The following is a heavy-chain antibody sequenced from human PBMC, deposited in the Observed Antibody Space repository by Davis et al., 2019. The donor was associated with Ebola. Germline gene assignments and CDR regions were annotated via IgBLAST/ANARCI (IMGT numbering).Heavy chain of an antibody. Sequence: SLKPPCAASGVTFSSYEMNWVRQAPGKGLEWVSYISSSGSTIYYADSVKGRFTISRDNAKNSLYLQMNSLRAEDTAVYYCARDDIVVGGGYYYYYGMDVWGQGTTVTVSS. CDR3: ARDDIVVGGGYYYYYGMDV. CDR2: ISSSGSTI. D-gene: IGHD2-2*01. J-gene: IGHJ6*02. V-gene: IGHV3-48*03. CDR1: GVTFSSYE.